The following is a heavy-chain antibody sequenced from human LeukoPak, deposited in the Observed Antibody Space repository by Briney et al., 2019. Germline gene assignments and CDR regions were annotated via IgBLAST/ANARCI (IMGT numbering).Heavy chain of an antibody. CDR2: IYYSGST. D-gene: IGHD6-13*01. J-gene: IGHJ5*02. Sequence: PSETLSLTCTVSGDSVRSSSYYWGWIRQPPGKGLEWIGYIYYSGSTNYNPSLKSRVTISVDTSKNQFSLKLSSVTAADTAVYYCARVNEGSSSWEGDWFDPWGQGTLVTVSS. V-gene: IGHV4-61*01. CDR3: ARVNEGSSSWEGDWFDP. CDR1: GDSVRSSSYY.